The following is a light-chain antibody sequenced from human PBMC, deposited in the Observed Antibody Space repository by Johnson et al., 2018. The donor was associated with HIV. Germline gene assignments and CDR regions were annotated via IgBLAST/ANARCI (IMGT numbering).Light chain of an antibody. CDR2: DNN. Sequence: QSVLTQPPSVSAAPGQKVTISCSGSSSNIGTNYVSWYQQLPGTAPKLLIYDNNKRPSGIPDRFSGSKSGTSATLGITGLQTGDEADYYCGTWHSALSGGGVFGTGTRVTVL. CDR3: GTWHSALSGGGV. V-gene: IGLV1-51*01. CDR1: SSNIGTNY. J-gene: IGLJ1*01.